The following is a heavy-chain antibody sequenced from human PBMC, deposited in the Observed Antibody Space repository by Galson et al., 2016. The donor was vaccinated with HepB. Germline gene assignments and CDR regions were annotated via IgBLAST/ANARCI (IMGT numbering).Heavy chain of an antibody. CDR3: TMGFWSGYFRFDP. J-gene: IGHJ5*02. V-gene: IGHV1-24*01. CDR1: GYNYTEFS. CDR2: LDPEDDEA. Sequence: SVKVSCKVFGYNYTEFSMNWVRQAPGKGLEWMGGLDPEDDEAIYARKFHGRLIMTEDTSTDTAYMELSSLTSEDTAVYYCTMGFWSGYFRFDPWGQGTLVTVSS. D-gene: IGHD3-3*01.